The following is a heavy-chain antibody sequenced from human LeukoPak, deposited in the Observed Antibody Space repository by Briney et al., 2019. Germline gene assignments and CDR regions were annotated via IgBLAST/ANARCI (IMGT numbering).Heavy chain of an antibody. V-gene: IGHV1-46*01. CDR3: ARTMVPAAPFDF. Sequence: GASVKVSCKASGYTFITYYMHWVRQAPGQGLEWMRIINPSGGTTNYAQKFQGRVTMTRDTSTSTVYMELSSLRSDDTAVYYCARTMVPAAPFDFWGKGTLVTVSS. CDR1: GYTFITYY. CDR2: INPSGGTT. D-gene: IGHD2-2*01. J-gene: IGHJ4*02.